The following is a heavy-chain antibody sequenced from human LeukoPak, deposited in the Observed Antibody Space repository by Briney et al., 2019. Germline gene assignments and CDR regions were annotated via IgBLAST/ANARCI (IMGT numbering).Heavy chain of an antibody. D-gene: IGHD3-3*01. J-gene: IGHJ6*03. CDR3: ARNYYDFWSGYYSGGNSYYYYMDV. CDR2: IYPGDSDT. Sequence: RGESLKISCKGSGYSFTTYWIGWVRQMPGKGLEWMGIIYPGDSDTRYSPSFQGQVTISADKSISTAYLQWSSLKASDTAMYYCARNYYDFWSGYYSGGNSYYYYMDVWSKGTTVTVSS. CDR1: GYSFTTYW. V-gene: IGHV5-51*01.